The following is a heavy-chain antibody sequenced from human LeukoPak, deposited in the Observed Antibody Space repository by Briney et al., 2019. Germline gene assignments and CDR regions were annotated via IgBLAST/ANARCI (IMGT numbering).Heavy chain of an antibody. CDR2: INHSGST. CDR3: ATTYYYGSGSYYSVDY. J-gene: IGHJ4*02. V-gene: IGHV4-34*01. Sequence: SETLSLTCAVYGGSLSGYYWSWIRQPPGKGLEWIGEINHSGSTNYNPSLKSRVTISVDTSKNQFSLKLSSVTAADTAVYYCATTYYYGSGSYYSVDYWGQGTLVTVSS. CDR1: GGSLSGYY. D-gene: IGHD3-10*01.